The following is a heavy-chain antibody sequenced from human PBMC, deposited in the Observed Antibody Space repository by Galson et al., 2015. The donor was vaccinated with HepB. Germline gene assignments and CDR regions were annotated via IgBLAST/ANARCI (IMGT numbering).Heavy chain of an antibody. CDR2: IYSGGST. J-gene: IGHJ6*02. V-gene: IGHV3-66*01. D-gene: IGHD4-17*01. CDR3: ARDLYGDYGMDV. CDR1: GFTVSSNY. Sequence: SLRLSCAASGFTVSSNYMSWVRQAPGKGLEWVSVIYSGGSTYYADSVKGRFTISRDNSKNTLYLQMNSLRAEDTAVYYCARDLYGDYGMDVWGQGTTVTVSS.